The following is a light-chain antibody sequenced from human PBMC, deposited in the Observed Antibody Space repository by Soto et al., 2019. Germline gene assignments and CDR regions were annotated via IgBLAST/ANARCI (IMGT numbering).Light chain of an antibody. V-gene: IGLV2-14*01. J-gene: IGLJ3*02. Sequence: QSVLTQPRSVSGSPGRSVTISCTGTSSDFGGYNYVSWYQHHPGKAPKLMIYEVSDRPSGVSNRFSGSKSGNVASLTISGLQAEDEADYYCSSYTRSSTLVFGGGTKLTVL. CDR3: SSYTRSSTLV. CDR2: EVS. CDR1: SSDFGGYNY.